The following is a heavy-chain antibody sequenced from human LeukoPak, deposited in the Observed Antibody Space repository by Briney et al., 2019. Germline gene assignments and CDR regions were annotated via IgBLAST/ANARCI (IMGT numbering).Heavy chain of an antibody. D-gene: IGHD5-18*01. CDR3: ARDRTPIMDTAMARQIDY. CDR2: INPSGGST. V-gene: IGHV1-46*01. J-gene: IGHJ4*02. CDR1: GYTFTSYY. Sequence: ASVKVSCKASGYTFTSYYMHWVRQAPGQGLEWMGIINPSGGSTSYVQKFQGRVTMTRDTSTNTVYMELSSLRSEDTAVYYCARDRTPIMDTAMARQIDYWGQGTLVTVSS.